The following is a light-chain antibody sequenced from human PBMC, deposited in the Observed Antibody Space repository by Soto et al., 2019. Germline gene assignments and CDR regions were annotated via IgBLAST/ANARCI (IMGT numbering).Light chain of an antibody. CDR1: SGHSSYA. V-gene: IGLV4-69*01. J-gene: IGLJ2*01. CDR2: LNSDGGY. CDR3: QTWGTGSVV. Sequence: QPVLTQSPSASASLGASVKLTCTLSSGHSSYAIAWHQQQPEKGPRYLMKLNSDGGYSKGDGIPDRFSGSSSGAERYLTISSLQSEDEADYYCQTWGTGSVVFGGGTKVTVL.